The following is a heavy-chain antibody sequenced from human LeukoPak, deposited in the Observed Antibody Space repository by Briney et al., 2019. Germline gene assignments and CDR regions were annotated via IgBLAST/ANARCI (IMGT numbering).Heavy chain of an antibody. J-gene: IGHJ5*02. D-gene: IGHD3-10*01. CDR3: ARSSQGLLWFGESLRPPGFDP. CDR1: GGSISSGGYY. Sequence: PSETLSLTCTVSGGSISSGGYYWSWIRQPPGKGLEWIGYIYHSGSTYYNPSLKSRVTISVDRSKNQFSLKLSSVTAADTAVYYCARSSQGLLWFGESLRPPGFDPWGQGTLVTVSS. V-gene: IGHV4-30-2*01. CDR2: IYHSGST.